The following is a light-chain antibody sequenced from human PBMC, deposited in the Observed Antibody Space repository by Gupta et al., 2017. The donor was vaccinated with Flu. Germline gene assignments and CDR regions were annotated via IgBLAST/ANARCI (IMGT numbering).Light chain of an antibody. CDR1: QSISSY. CDR2: AAF. V-gene: IGKV1-39*01. J-gene: IGKJ1*01. CDR3: QQSYSTPWT. Sequence: DVQMTPSPSSLSASVGDRVTITCRASQSISSYLKWYQQKPRKAPQLLLYAAFSLQSGVPSRFSGSGCARDFTLTISSLQHEDFANYYCQQSYSTPWTFGQGTRVEIK.